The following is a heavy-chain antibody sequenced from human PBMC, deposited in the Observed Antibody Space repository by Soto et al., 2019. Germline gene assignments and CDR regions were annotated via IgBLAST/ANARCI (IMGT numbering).Heavy chain of an antibody. CDR1: GFTFDDYA. Sequence: GESLKISCAASGFTFDDYAMHWVRQAPGKGLEWVSLISWDGGSTYYADSVKGRFTISRDNSKNSLYLQMNSLRAEDSALYYCAKDKISSSLQGGDYYYGMDVWGQGTTVTVSS. D-gene: IGHD6-13*01. J-gene: IGHJ6*02. CDR2: ISWDGGST. CDR3: AKDKISSSLQGGDYYYGMDV. V-gene: IGHV3-43D*03.